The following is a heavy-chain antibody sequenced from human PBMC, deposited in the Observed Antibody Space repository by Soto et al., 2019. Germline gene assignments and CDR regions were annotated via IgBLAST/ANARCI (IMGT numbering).Heavy chain of an antibody. CDR2: IWYDGDSK. Sequence: QVQLVESGGGVVQPGRSLRLSCAASGFTFSSYGMHWVRQAPGKGLEWVAVIWYDGDSKYIAASVKGRFTISRDNSKNTLYLQMNSLRAEDTAVYYCARTQKTMVRGVIALFDYWGQGTLVTVSS. V-gene: IGHV3-33*01. J-gene: IGHJ4*02. CDR1: GFTFSSYG. D-gene: IGHD3-10*01. CDR3: ARTQKTMVRGVIALFDY.